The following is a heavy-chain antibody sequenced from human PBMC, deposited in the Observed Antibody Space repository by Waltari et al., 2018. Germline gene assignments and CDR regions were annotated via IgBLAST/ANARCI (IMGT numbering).Heavy chain of an antibody. CDR3: AKDLGYYYGSGSRYGLDV. CDR2: ISASGTST. J-gene: IGHJ6*02. CDR1: GFTFSGYA. D-gene: IGHD3-10*01. V-gene: IGHV3-23*01. Sequence: EGQLLESGVNLVQQWGSRSPSCAASGFTFSGYALTWARQAPGKGLEGVSAISASGTSTYYADSVMGRFTISRDNSRNTLYLQLSSLRAEDTAIYYCAKDLGYYYGSGSRYGLDVWGQGTTVTVSS.